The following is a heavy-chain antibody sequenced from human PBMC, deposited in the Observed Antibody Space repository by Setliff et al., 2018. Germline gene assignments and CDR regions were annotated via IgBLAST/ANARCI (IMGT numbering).Heavy chain of an antibody. V-gene: IGHV4-38-2*01. Sequence: ASETLSLTCAVSGFSISSGYYWGWIRQPPGKGLEWIVNIHHSXXAYYNPXLKSRVTXXXDTSKNHVSLKLSSVTAADTAVYYCARAHTWSLPNDNSGYPGWFDPWGQGTLVTSPQ. D-gene: IGHD3-22*01. CDR2: IHHSXXA. CDR1: GFSISSGYY. CDR3: ARAHTWSLPNDNSGYPGWFDP. J-gene: IGHJ5*02.